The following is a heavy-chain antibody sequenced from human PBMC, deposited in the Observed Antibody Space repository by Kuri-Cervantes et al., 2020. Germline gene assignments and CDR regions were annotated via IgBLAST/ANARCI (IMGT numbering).Heavy chain of an antibody. CDR2: INPNSGGT. D-gene: IGHD1-26*01. Sequence: ASVKVSCKASGYTFTGYYMHWVRQAPGQGLEWMGWINPNSGGTNYAQKFQGRVTMTRDMSTSTAYLELTSLRPEDTAVYYCARAFIGAWGQGTLVTVSS. J-gene: IGHJ5*02. V-gene: IGHV1-2*02. CDR3: ARAFIGA. CDR1: GYTFTGYY.